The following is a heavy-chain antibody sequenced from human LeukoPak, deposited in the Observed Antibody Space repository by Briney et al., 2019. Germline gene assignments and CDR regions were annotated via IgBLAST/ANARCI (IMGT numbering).Heavy chain of an antibody. V-gene: IGHV1-46*01. Sequence: ASVSLSCTASGYTFTSYYMHWVPQAPGQGLEGVGVINPSGGSTSYAQKFQGRVTITRDMSTSTAYMELSSLRSEDTAVYYCAAGGLAVAGTSSAFDIWGQGTMVTVSS. CDR2: INPSGGST. D-gene: IGHD6-19*01. CDR1: GYTFTSYY. J-gene: IGHJ3*02. CDR3: AAGGLAVAGTSSAFDI.